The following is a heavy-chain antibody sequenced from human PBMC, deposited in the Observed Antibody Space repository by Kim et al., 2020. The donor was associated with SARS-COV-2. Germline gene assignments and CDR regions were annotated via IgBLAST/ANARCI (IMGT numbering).Heavy chain of an antibody. V-gene: IGHV3-23*01. D-gene: IGHD3-10*01. CDR3: AKITMVRGVITYYFDY. Sequence: YVQGRFTISRDNSKNHLYLQMNSLRAEDTAVYYCAKITMVRGVITYYFDYWGQGTLVTVSS. J-gene: IGHJ4*02.